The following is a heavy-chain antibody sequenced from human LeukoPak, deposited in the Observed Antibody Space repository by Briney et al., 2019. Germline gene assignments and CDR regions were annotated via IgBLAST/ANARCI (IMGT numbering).Heavy chain of an antibody. D-gene: IGHD1-26*01. CDR1: GFTFSDYY. CDR2: ISSSGSTI. Sequence: GGSLRLSCAASGFTFSDYYMSWIRQAPGKGLEWVSYISSSGSTIYYADSVKGRFTIFRDNAKNSLYLQMNSLRAEDTAVYYCARERIVGATEGFDYWGQGTLVTVSS. J-gene: IGHJ4*02. V-gene: IGHV3-11*01. CDR3: ARERIVGATEGFDY.